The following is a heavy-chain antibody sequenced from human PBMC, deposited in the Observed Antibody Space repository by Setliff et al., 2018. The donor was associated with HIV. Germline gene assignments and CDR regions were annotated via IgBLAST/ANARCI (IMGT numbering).Heavy chain of an antibody. Sequence: SVKVSCKASGDTFDSYAVSWVRQAPGQGLEWVGGIIPTVDTTNYAQKFQDRVTITADESMSIVYMELSSLRSEDTAVYYCARGSYSGYKWAYYYYYYTGVWGKGTTVTVSS. CDR2: IIPTVDTT. CDR3: ARGSYSGYKWAYYYYYYTGV. J-gene: IGHJ6*03. D-gene: IGHD5-12*01. V-gene: IGHV1-69*13. CDR1: GDTFDSYA.